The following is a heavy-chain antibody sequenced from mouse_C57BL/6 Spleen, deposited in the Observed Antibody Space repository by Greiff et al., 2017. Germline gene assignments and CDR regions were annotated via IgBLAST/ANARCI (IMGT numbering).Heavy chain of an antibody. J-gene: IGHJ4*01. Sequence: QVQLQQSGAELVMPGASVKLSCKASGYTFTSYWMHWVKQRPGQGLEWIGEIDPSDSYTNYNQKFKGKSTLTVDKSSSTAYMQLSSLTSEDSAVYYCARSPRDYYAMDYWGQGTSVTVSS. CDR2: IDPSDSYT. CDR3: ARSPRDYYAMDY. V-gene: IGHV1-69*01. D-gene: IGHD3-1*01. CDR1: GYTFTSYW.